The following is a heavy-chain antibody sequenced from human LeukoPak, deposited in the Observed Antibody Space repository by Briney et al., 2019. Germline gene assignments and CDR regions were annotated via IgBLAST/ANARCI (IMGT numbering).Heavy chain of an antibody. V-gene: IGHV1-69*05. Sequence: SVKVSCKASGGTFSSYAISWVRQAPGQGLEWMGRIIPNFGTANYAQKFQGRVTITTDESTSTAYMELSSLRSEDTAVYYCARDKSITMIVNRFDPWGQGTLVTVSS. D-gene: IGHD3-22*01. CDR2: IIPNFGTA. CDR1: GGTFSSYA. J-gene: IGHJ5*02. CDR3: ARDKSITMIVNRFDP.